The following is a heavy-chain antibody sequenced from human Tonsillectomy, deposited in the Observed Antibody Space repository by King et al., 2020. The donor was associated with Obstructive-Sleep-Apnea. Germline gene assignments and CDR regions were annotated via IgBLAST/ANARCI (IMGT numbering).Heavy chain of an antibody. Sequence: VQLVESGGGLVQPGGSLRLSCAASGFTFSFYYMTWVRQAPGKGLEWVANIKEDGSEENYVGSVKGRFFISRDNAKDSLFLQMNSLRAEDTAVYFCVLVTPYYFDFWGQGILVTVSS. D-gene: IGHD2-21*02. CDR1: GFTFSFYY. CDR3: VLVTPYYFDF. V-gene: IGHV3-7*01. J-gene: IGHJ4*02. CDR2: IKEDGSEE.